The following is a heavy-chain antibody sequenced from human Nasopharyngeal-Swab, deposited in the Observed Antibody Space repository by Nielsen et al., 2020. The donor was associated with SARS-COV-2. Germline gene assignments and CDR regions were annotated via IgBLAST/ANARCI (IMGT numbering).Heavy chain of an antibody. Sequence: GESLKISCAASGFPFSDYYMSLIRQAPGKGLEWVSYISSSGSTIYYADSVKGRFTISRDNAKNSLYLQMNSLRAEDTAVYYCARSHKGYSYGYTNYYGMDVWGQGTTVTVSS. V-gene: IGHV3-11*01. CDR3: ARSHKGYSYGYTNYYGMDV. J-gene: IGHJ6*02. CDR2: ISSSGSTI. D-gene: IGHD5-18*01. CDR1: GFPFSDYY.